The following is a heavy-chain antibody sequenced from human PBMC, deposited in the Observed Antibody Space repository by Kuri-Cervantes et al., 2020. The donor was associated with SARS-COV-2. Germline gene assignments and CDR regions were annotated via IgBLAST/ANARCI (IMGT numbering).Heavy chain of an antibody. CDR3: ARDRREITIFGAIYYGMDV. D-gene: IGHD3-3*01. CDR2: ISGIGHT. Sequence: ESLKISCAASGFTFSSYAMSWIRQPAGKGLEWIGRISGIGHTNYNPSLKSRVTMSVDTSGNQFSLTLFSVTAADTAVYYCARDRREITIFGAIYYGMDVWGQGTTVTVSS. CDR1: GFTFSSYA. V-gene: IGHV4-4*07. J-gene: IGHJ6*02.